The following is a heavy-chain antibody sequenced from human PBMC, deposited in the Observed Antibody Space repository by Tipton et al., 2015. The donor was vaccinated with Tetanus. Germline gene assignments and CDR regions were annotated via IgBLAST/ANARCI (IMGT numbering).Heavy chain of an antibody. J-gene: IGHJ5*01. CDR3: ARRGEARANWFDS. CDR1: GFSFRDFG. D-gene: IGHD2-21*01. Sequence: SLRLSCAGSGFSFRDFGMNWVRQAPGKGLEWVSYISYSSTSIYYADSVKGRFAVSRDNAKNSLYLQMSTLRDDDTAVYYCARRGEARANWFDSWGQGTLVTVSS. V-gene: IGHV3-48*02. CDR2: ISYSSTSI.